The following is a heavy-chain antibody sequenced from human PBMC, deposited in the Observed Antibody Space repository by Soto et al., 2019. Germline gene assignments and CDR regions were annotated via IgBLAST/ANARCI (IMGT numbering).Heavy chain of an antibody. CDR2: IKSKPSGGTS. Sequence: EVQLVESGGGLVKPGGSLRLSCAASGLTFTNAWMSWVRQAPGKGLEWVGLIKSKPSGGTSDYAAPVKGRFTISRDDSRNTLYLQMNSLKTEDTAVYYCAKDIHYSGGSCYAYWGQGALVTVSS. CDR3: AKDIHYSGGSCYAY. J-gene: IGHJ4*02. V-gene: IGHV3-15*01. D-gene: IGHD2-15*01. CDR1: GLTFTNAW.